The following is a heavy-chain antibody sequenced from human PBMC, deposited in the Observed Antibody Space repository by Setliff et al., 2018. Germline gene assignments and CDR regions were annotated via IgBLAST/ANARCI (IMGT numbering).Heavy chain of an antibody. J-gene: IGHJ4*02. V-gene: IGHV1-3*01. D-gene: IGHD2-2*01. CDR2: INA. CDR1: GYPFTSNS. Sequence: ASVKVSCKASGYPFTSNSMHWVRQAPGQRLEWMGWINAYAQKFQGRVTMTIDTLTSTAYMELRSLRSDDTAVYYCARGPLDFVVTPAAAKFDYWGQGTLVTVSS. CDR3: ARGPLDFVVTPAAAKFDY.